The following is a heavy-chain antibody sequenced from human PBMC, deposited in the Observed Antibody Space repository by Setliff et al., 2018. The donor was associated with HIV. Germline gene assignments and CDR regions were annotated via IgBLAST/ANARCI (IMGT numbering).Heavy chain of an antibody. D-gene: IGHD2-21*02. CDR2: FSADGSA. CDR3: ARGQPPGAVVTPGAFDI. J-gene: IGHJ3*02. Sequence: PSETLSLTCTVSGDSVNNDYYYWTWIRQPAAKGLEWIGRFSADGSANYNPSLKGRVSISVDSSNNEFSLHLKYLTAADTAVYYCARGQPPGAVVTPGAFDIWGQGTMVTVSS. CDR1: GDSVNNDYYY. V-gene: IGHV4-61*02.